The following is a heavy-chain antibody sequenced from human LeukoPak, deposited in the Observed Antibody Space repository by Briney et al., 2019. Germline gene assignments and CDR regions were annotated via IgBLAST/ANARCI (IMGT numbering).Heavy chain of an antibody. J-gene: IGHJ4*02. V-gene: IGHV1-46*01. CDR1: GYTFTDYY. CDR3: ARDFAAGTGVDY. Sequence: GASVKVSCKASGYTFTDYYIHWVRQAPGQGLEWMGIINPSGGSTSYAQKFQGRVTMTRDTSTSTVYMELSSLRSEDTAVYYCARDFAAGTGVDYWGQGTLVTVSS. D-gene: IGHD6-13*01. CDR2: INPSGGST.